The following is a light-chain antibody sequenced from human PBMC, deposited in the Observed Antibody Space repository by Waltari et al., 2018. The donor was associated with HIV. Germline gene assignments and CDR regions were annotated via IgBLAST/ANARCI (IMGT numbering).Light chain of an antibody. V-gene: IGLV2-23*01. CDR2: EGN. CDR3: SSYTSFSTVL. Sequence: QSALTQPASVSGSPGQSITISCTGTSSDVGTYSLVSWYQHHPGKAPKLMISEGNKRPSGVSNRFSGSKSGNTASLTSSGLQAEDEADYYCSSYTSFSTVLFGGGTKLTVL. CDR1: SSDVGTYSL. J-gene: IGLJ2*01.